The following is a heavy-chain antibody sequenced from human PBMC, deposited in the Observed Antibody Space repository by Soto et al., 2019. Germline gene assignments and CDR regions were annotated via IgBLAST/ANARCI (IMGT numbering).Heavy chain of an antibody. CDR1: GFTFSSYG. J-gene: IGHJ6*02. D-gene: IGHD1-1*01. Sequence: QVQLVESGGGVVQPGRSLRLSCAASGFTFSSYGMHWVRQAPGKGLEWVAVISYAGSNKYYADSVKGRFTISRDNSKNTVYLQMNSLRAEDTAVYYCAKDPGTGYYDYYGMDVWGQGTTVTVSS. CDR2: ISYAGSNK. V-gene: IGHV3-30*18. CDR3: AKDPGTGYYDYYGMDV.